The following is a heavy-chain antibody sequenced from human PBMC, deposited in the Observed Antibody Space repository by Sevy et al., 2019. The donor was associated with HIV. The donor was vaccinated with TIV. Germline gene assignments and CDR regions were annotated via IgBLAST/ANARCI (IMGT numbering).Heavy chain of an antibody. CDR2: ISGGGTK. CDR1: GFNFDIFD. Sequence: GGSLRLSCAASGFNFDIFDMNWVRQAPGKGLEWVSGISGGGTKYYTESVKGRFTVSRDNSKNTEYLQMTSLRAEDAAVYYCAKEEYYDFRGAFDIWGQGTVVTVSS. J-gene: IGHJ3*02. V-gene: IGHV3-23*01. CDR3: AKEEYYDFRGAFDI. D-gene: IGHD3-3*01.